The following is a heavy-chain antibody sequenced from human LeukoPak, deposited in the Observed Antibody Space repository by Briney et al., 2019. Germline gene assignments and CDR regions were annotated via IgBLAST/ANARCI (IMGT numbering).Heavy chain of an antibody. V-gene: IGHV4-34*01. CDR3: ARAFYGDYGY. J-gene: IGHJ4*02. CDR2: INNSGST. Sequence: SETLSLTCAVYGGSFSGYYWSWIRQPPGKGLEWIGEINNSGSTNYNPSLKSRVTISVDTSKNQFSLKLSSVTAADTAVYYCARAFYGDYGYWGQGTLVTVSS. D-gene: IGHD4-17*01. CDR1: GGSFSGYY.